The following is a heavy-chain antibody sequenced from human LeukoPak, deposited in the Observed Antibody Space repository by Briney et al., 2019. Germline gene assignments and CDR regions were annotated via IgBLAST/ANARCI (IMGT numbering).Heavy chain of an antibody. CDR2: MKSKPEGGTT. Sequence: PGGSLRLSCLTSGFTFVNASMSWVRQAPGKGLEWVGLMKSKPEGGTTFYAAPVRGRFTISRDDSRNTLYLQMTSPTIGDTGAYYCTTGNPWGQGTLVTVSS. CDR3: TTGNP. J-gene: IGHJ5*02. CDR1: GFTFVNAS. V-gene: IGHV3-15*01.